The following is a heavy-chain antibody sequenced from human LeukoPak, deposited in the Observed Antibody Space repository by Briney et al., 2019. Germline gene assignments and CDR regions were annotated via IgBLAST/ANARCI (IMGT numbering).Heavy chain of an antibody. CDR3: ARVSFLWFGELLQNWFDP. CDR1: GFTFSSYS. D-gene: IGHD3-10*01. J-gene: IGHJ5*02. CDR2: ISSSSSYI. Sequence: GGSLRLSCAASGFTFSSYSMNWVRQAPGKGLEWVSSISSSSSYIYYADSVKGRFTISRDNAKNSLYLQMNSLRAEDTAVYYCARVSFLWFGELLQNWFDPWGQGTLVTVSS. V-gene: IGHV3-21*01.